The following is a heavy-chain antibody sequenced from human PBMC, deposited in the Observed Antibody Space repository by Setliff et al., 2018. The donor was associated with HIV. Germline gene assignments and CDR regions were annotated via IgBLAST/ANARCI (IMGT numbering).Heavy chain of an antibody. CDR3: ARDPGGDTSGYLIYYYDY. CDR2: IWYDGSSE. D-gene: IGHD3-22*01. J-gene: IGHJ4*02. CDR1: GFTFSNYG. Sequence: GSLRLSCAASGFTFSNYGMHWVRQAPGKGLEWVAVIWYDGSSEYYGDSVKGRFTISRDNSKKTLYLQMNSLRAEDTAVYYCARDPGGDTSGYLIYYYDYWGQGTLVTVSS. V-gene: IGHV3-33*01.